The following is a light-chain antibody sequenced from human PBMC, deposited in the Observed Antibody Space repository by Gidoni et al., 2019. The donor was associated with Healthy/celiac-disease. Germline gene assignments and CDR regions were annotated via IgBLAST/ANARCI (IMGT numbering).Light chain of an antibody. V-gene: IGLV2-11*01. J-gene: IGLJ2*01. CDR3: CSYAGSYTFGNVV. CDR1: SSDVGGYNY. Sequence: QSALTQPRSVSGSPGQSVTISCTGSSSDVGGYNYVSWYQQHPGKAPKLMIYDVNKRPSGVPDRVSGSKSGNTASLTISGLQAEDEADYYCCSYAGSYTFGNVVFGGGTKLTVL. CDR2: DVN.